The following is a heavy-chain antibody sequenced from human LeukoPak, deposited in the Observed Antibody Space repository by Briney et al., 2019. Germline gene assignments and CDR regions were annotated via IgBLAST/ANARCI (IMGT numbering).Heavy chain of an antibody. Sequence: GGSLRLSCAASGFTFSSYWMSWVRQAPGKGLEWVANIKQDGSEKSYVDSVKGRFTISRDNAKNSLYLQMNSLRAEDTAVYYCARGYCTGGSCYFDYWGQGTLVTVSS. D-gene: IGHD2-15*01. CDR3: ARGYCTGGSCYFDY. CDR1: GFTFSSYW. CDR2: IKQDGSEK. J-gene: IGHJ4*02. V-gene: IGHV3-7*02.